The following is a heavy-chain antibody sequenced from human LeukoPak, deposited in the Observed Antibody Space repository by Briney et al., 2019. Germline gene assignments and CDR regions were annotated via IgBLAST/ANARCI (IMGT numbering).Heavy chain of an antibody. V-gene: IGHV1-69*06. J-gene: IGHJ3*02. D-gene: IGHD1-26*01. Sequence: SVKVSCKASGGTFNSYAISWVRQAPGQGLEWMGGIIPMSDTANYPQKFRGRLTITADIPTSTVYMELSSLRSEDTAVYYCAREDDTGRYMGDDAFDIWGQGTMVTVSS. CDR2: IIPMSDTA. CDR3: AREDDTGRYMGDDAFDI. CDR1: GGTFNSYA.